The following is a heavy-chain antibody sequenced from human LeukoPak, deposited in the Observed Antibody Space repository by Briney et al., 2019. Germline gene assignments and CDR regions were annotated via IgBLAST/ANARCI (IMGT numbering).Heavy chain of an antibody. CDR3: AKGLDWYCSGGSCYNIDY. Sequence: GGSLRLSCAASGFTSSSYGMHWVRQAPGKGLEWVAVIWYDGSNKYYADSVKGRFTISRDNSKNTLYLQMNSLRAEDTAVYYCAKGLDWYCSGGSCYNIDYWGQGTLVTVSS. V-gene: IGHV3-33*06. CDR1: GFTSSSYG. J-gene: IGHJ4*02. D-gene: IGHD2-15*01. CDR2: IWYDGSNK.